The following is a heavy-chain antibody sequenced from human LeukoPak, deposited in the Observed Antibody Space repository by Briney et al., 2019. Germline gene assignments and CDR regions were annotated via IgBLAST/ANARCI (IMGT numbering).Heavy chain of an antibody. V-gene: IGHV4-59*01. J-gene: IGHJ4*02. Sequence: SETLSLTCTFSGGSISSYYLSWIRQPPGKGLEWIGYIYYSGSTNYNPSLKSRVTISVDTSKNQFSLKLSSVTAADTAVYYCARASMVRGVIHAPNWGQGTLVTVSS. CDR3: ARASMVRGVIHAPN. D-gene: IGHD3-10*01. CDR1: GGSISSYY. CDR2: IYYSGST.